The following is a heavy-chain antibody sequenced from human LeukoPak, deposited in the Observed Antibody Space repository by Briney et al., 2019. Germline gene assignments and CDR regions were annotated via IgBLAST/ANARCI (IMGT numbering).Heavy chain of an antibody. CDR1: GFIFGDDT. Sequence: GGSLRLSCTASGFIFGDDTMSWFRQAPGKGLEWVSAISGSGGSTYYADSVKGRFTISRDNSKNTLYLQMNSLRAEDTAVYYCAKQSLVRGVTHFDYWGQGTLVTVSS. CDR3: AKQSLVRGVTHFDY. V-gene: IGHV3-23*01. D-gene: IGHD3-10*01. CDR2: ISGSGGST. J-gene: IGHJ4*02.